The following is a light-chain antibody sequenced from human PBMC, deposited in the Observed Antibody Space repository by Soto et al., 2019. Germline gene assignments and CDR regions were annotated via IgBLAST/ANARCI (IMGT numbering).Light chain of an antibody. Sequence: EIVLTQSPATLSLSPGERATLSCRAIQSFNIYLAWYNQNPGQAPRLLIYDASNRATGIPARFSGSGSGTDFTLTISSLEPEDIAVYYCQQRSNWRVTFGGGTKVEIK. V-gene: IGKV3-11*01. CDR1: QSFNIY. J-gene: IGKJ4*01. CDR3: QQRSNWRVT. CDR2: DAS.